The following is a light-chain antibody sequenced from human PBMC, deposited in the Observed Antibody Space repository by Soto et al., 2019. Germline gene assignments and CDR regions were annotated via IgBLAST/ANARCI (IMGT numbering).Light chain of an antibody. Sequence: EIVLTQSPGTLSLSPGESATLSCRASQSVSGTYLAWYQRKPGQAPRLLIYGASSRATGIPDRFRGSGSGTDFTLTISRLEPEDFSVYYCQQYATTPCPFGPGTKVEIK. CDR3: QQYATTPCP. CDR1: QSVSGTY. V-gene: IGKV3-20*01. J-gene: IGKJ3*01. CDR2: GAS.